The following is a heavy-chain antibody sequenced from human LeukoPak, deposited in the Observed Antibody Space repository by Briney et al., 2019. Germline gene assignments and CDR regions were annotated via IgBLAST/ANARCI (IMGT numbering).Heavy chain of an antibody. CDR2: IYYNGST. D-gene: IGHD1-26*01. CDR1: GGSISSYY. Sequence: SETLSLTCTASGGSISSYYWSWIRQPPGKGLEWIGNIYYNGSTNYNPSLKSRVTISVDTSKNQFSLKLSSVTAADTAVYYCARDVGSGTLGGALYYYYYGMDIWGQGTTVTVSS. CDR3: ARDVGSGTLGGALYYYYYGMDI. J-gene: IGHJ6*02. V-gene: IGHV4-59*01.